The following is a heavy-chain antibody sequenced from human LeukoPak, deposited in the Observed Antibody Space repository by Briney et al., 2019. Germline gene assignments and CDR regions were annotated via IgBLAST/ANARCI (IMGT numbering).Heavy chain of an antibody. V-gene: IGHV3-30*02. D-gene: IGHD1-20*01. Sequence: GGSLRLSCAASGFTFNSYGMLWVRQAPGKGLEWVAFIRYDGSKKVYADSVTGRFTISRDNSKNTVFLQMNMLRAEDMAVCYCAKDYDITGTGGAWLDPWGQGTLVTVSS. J-gene: IGHJ5*02. CDR3: AKDYDITGTGGAWLDP. CDR2: IRYDGSKK. CDR1: GFTFNSYG.